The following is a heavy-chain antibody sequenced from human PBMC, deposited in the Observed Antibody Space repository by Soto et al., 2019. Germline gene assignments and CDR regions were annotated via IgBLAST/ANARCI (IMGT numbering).Heavy chain of an antibody. CDR2: IYYSGST. CDR3: ASGIVATTMGEGVDY. V-gene: IGHV4-31*03. Sequence: QVQLQESGPGLVKPSQTLSLTCTVSGGSISSGGYYWSWIRQHPGKGLEWIGYIYYSGSTYYNPSLKSRVTISVDTSKNQFSLKLRSVTAADTAVYYCASGIVATTMGEGVDYWGQGTLVTVSS. CDR1: GGSISSGGYY. J-gene: IGHJ4*02. D-gene: IGHD5-12*01.